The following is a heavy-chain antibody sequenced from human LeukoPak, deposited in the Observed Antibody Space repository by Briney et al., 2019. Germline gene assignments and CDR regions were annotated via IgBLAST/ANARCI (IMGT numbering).Heavy chain of an antibody. V-gene: IGHV3-23*01. CDR1: GFTFSSYA. Sequence: TGGSLRLSCAASGFTFSSYAMSWVRQAPGKGLEWVSAISGSGGSTYYGDSVKGRFTISRDNSKNTLYLQMDSLRAEDTAVYYCAKVQQQLLQGLAAFDIWGQGTMVTVSS. CDR2: ISGSGGST. CDR3: AKVQQQLLQGLAAFDI. J-gene: IGHJ3*02. D-gene: IGHD6-13*01.